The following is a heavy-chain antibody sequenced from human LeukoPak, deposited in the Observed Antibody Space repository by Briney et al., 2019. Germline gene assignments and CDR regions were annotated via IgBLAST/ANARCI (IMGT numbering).Heavy chain of an antibody. Sequence: PGGSLRLSCAASGFTFSSYVMSWVRQAPGKGLEWVSAISGSGGSTYYADSVKGRFTIPRDNSKNTLYLQMNSLRAEDTAVYYCAKDRVAGRVDFDYWGQGTLVTVSS. CDR2: ISGSGGST. V-gene: IGHV3-23*01. CDR3: AKDRVAGRVDFDY. D-gene: IGHD6-19*01. CDR1: GFTFSSYV. J-gene: IGHJ4*02.